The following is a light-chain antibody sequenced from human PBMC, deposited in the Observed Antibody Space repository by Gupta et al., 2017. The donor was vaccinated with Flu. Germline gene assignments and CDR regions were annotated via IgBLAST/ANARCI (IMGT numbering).Light chain of an antibody. CDR3: QLAETFPLI. V-gene: IGKV1D-12*01. J-gene: IGKJ4*01. CDR2: AAR. CDR1: QDIRYW. Sequence: DIQMTQSPSSMSASVGDRVTITCRASQDIRYWLAWYQQKPGKPPKLLIYAARTLQRGVPSRFSGSGSGAEFTLTISNLQPEDFATYYCQLAETFPLIFGGGTKVDVK.